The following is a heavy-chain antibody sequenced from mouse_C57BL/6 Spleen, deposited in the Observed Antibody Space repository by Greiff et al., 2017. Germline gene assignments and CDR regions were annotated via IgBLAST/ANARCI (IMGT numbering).Heavy chain of an antibody. CDR3: AREGYGSSYFAWFAY. Sequence: QVQLQQPGAELVKPGASVKMSCKASGYTFTSYWITWVKQRPGQGLEWIGDIYPGSGSTNYNEKFKSKATLTVDTSSSTAYMRLSSLTSEDSAVYYCAREGYGSSYFAWFAYWGQGTLVTVSA. CDR1: GYTFTSYW. CDR2: IYPGSGST. D-gene: IGHD1-1*01. V-gene: IGHV1-55*01. J-gene: IGHJ3*01.